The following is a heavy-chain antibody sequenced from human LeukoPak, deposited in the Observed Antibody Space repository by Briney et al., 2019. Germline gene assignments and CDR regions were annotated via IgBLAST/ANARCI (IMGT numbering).Heavy chain of an antibody. Sequence: ASVRVSCKASGYTFTSFGISWVRQAPGQGLEWMGWISVYNTYYSQKLQGRVTVTADTSTSTAYMELRSLRSDDTAVYYCARDLGGSYCFDCWGQGTLATVSS. V-gene: IGHV1-18*01. CDR1: GYTFTSFG. CDR3: ARDLGGSYCFDC. J-gene: IGHJ4*02. CDR2: ISVYNT. D-gene: IGHD1-26*01.